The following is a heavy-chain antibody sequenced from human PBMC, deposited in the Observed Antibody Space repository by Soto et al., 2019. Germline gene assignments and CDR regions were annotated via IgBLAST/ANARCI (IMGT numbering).Heavy chain of an antibody. J-gene: IGHJ6*02. CDR3: ARGNVVVPAAINNRRSWYLWAYYYYGMDV. V-gene: IGHV1-2*04. CDR2: INPNSGGT. D-gene: IGHD2-2*02. CDR1: GYTFTGYY. Sequence: ASVKVSCKASGYTFTGYYMHWVRQAPGQGLEWMGWINPNSGGTNYAQKFQGWVTMTRDTSISTAYMELSRLRSDDTAVYYCARGNVVVPAAINNRRSWYLWAYYYYGMDVWGQGTTVTVSS.